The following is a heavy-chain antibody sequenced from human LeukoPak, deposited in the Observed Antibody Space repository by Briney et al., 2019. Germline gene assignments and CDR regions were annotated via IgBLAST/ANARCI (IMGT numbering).Heavy chain of an antibody. Sequence: GGSLRLSCAASGFTFSSYAMSWVRQAPGKGLEWVSAISGSGGSTYYADSVKGRFTISRDNSKNTLYLQMNSLRAEDTAVYYCAKDTPEYDSSIPYYYCGMDVWGQGTTVTVSS. CDR2: ISGSGGST. J-gene: IGHJ6*02. D-gene: IGHD6-13*01. CDR3: AKDTPEYDSSIPYYYCGMDV. V-gene: IGHV3-23*01. CDR1: GFTFSSYA.